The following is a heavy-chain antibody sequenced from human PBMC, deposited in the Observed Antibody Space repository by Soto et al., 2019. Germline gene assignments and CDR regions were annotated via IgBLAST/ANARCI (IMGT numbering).Heavy chain of an antibody. CDR3: AKSSSGYSGLFDY. J-gene: IGHJ4*02. D-gene: IGHD3-22*01. CDR2: IRNSGGST. Sequence: GGSLRLSCAASGFAFSSYVMNWFRQAPGKGLEWVATIRNSGGSTDYADSADSVKGRFTISRDNSKSTLYLQMNSLRAEDTAVYYCAKSSSGYSGLFDYWGQGTLVTVSS. CDR1: GFAFSSYV. V-gene: IGHV3-23*01.